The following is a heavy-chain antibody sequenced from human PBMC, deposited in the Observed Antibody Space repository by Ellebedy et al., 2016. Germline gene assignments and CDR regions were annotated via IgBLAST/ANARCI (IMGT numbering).Heavy chain of an antibody. V-gene: IGHV4-39*07. Sequence: SETLSLTXTVSGGSISSSSYYWGWIRQPPGKGLEWIGSIYYSGSTYYNPSLKSRVTISVDTSKNQFSLKLSSVTAADTAVYYCARVVISPTWEIDYWGQGTLVTVSS. CDR3: ARVVISPTWEIDY. D-gene: IGHD2-21*01. CDR2: IYYSGST. J-gene: IGHJ4*02. CDR1: GGSISSSSYY.